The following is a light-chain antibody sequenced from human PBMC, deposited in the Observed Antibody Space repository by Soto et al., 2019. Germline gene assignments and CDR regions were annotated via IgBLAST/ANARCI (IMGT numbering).Light chain of an antibody. CDR2: AAS. V-gene: IGKV1-6*01. CDR1: EGIRND. Sequence: AIQMTQSPSSLSASVGDRVTITCRASEGIRNDLGWYQQKPGKAPKLLIYAASTLQSGVPSRFSGSGSGTDFTLTISSLQPEDFASYYCLQDYDYPLTFGQGTKLEI. CDR3: LQDYDYPLT. J-gene: IGKJ2*01.